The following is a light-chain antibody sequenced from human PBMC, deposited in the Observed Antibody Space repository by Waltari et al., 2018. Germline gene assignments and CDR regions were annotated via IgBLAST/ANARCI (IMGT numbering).Light chain of an antibody. V-gene: IGLV1-44*01. J-gene: IGLJ3*02. CDR2: ANY. Sequence: QSVLTQPPSTSGTPGQTVTISCSGSSSNIGTNTVTWYQQFPGTAPKVLVFANYHRPSGVPNRFSAPKSGTSASLVISGLQSEDEGDYFCAAWDDSLIGRVFGGGTTLTVL. CDR3: AAWDDSLIGRV. CDR1: SSNIGTNT.